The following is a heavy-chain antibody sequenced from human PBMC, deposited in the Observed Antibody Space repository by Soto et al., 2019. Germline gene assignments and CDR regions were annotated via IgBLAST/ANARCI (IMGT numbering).Heavy chain of an antibody. V-gene: IGHV3-23*01. Sequence: LRLSCAASGFTFSSYAMSWVRQAPGKGLEWVSGISGSGLSTNYADSVKGRFTISRDNSKNTMYLQMNSLRAEDTAVYYCAKMTTRRSDYWGQGTLVTVSS. CDR3: AKMTTRRSDY. CDR2: ISGSGLST. D-gene: IGHD4-17*01. CDR1: GFTFSSYA. J-gene: IGHJ4*02.